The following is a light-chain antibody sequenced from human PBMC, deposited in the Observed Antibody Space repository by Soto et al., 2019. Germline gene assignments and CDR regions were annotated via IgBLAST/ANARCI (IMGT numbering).Light chain of an antibody. Sequence: EIVLTQSPGTLSLSPGERATLSCRASQSVSSNYLAWYQQKPGQALRLLIYGASSRATGIPDRFSGSGSGTDFTLTISRLEPEDFAVYYCQHYGSSPETFGQGTKVDIK. CDR1: QSVSSNY. CDR2: GAS. J-gene: IGKJ1*01. V-gene: IGKV3-20*01. CDR3: QHYGSSPET.